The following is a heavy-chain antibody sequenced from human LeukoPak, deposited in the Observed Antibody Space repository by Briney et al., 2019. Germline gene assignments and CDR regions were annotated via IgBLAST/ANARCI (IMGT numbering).Heavy chain of an antibody. D-gene: IGHD3-3*01. CDR3: ATGWSGYYWTT. J-gene: IGHJ5*02. CDR2: IYHSGST. CDR1: GYSISSGYF. Sequence: SETLSLTCTVSGYSISSGYFWGWIRQPPGKGLEWIGSIYHSGSTYYNPSLKSRVTISVDTSENQFSLKLNSVTAADTAVYYCATGWSGYYWTTWGQGTLVAVSS. V-gene: IGHV4-38-2*02.